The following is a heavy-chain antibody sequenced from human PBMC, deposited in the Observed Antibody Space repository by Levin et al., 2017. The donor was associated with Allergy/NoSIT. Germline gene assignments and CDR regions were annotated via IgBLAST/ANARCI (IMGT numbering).Heavy chain of an antibody. J-gene: IGHJ4*02. CDR1: GFTFSSYA. CDR2: IWHDGTNR. CDR3: ARDHFDFWSHTPYFNY. Sequence: PGGSLRLSCAASGFTFSSYAMHWVRQTPGKGLEWVALIWHDGTNRYYTDSVKGRFTISRDNSKNTLYLQMNSLRAEDTAVYYCARDHFDFWSHTPYFNYGGQGTLVTVSS. V-gene: IGHV3-33*01. D-gene: IGHD3-3*01.